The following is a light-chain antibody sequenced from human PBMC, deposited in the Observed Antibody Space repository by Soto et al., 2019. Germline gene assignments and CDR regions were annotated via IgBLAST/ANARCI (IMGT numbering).Light chain of an antibody. CDR2: EVS. Sequence: QSALTQPPSASGSPGQSVAISCTGTSSDVGGYDYVSWYQQHPGKAPKLLIYEVSDRPSGVSTRFSGSKSGSTASLTISGLQTEDEADYYCTSYTTIGTLDLFGTGTKVTVL. CDR1: SSDVGGYDY. V-gene: IGLV2-14*01. CDR3: TSYTTIGTLDL. J-gene: IGLJ1*01.